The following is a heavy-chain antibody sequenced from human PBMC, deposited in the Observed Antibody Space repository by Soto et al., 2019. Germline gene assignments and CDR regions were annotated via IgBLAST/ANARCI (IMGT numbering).Heavy chain of an antibody. V-gene: IGHV1-69*06. Sequence: ASVKVSCKASGGTFSSYAISWVRQAPGQGLEWMGGIIPIFGTANYAQKFQGRVTITADKSTSTAYMELSSLRSEDTAVYYCARAREYSSSPEPLIYGMDVWGQGTTVTVSS. CDR2: IIPIFGTA. CDR1: GGTFSSYA. D-gene: IGHD6-6*01. CDR3: ARAREYSSSPEPLIYGMDV. J-gene: IGHJ6*02.